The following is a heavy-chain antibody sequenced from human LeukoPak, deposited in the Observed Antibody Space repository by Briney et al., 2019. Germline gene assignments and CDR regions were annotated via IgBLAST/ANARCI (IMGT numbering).Heavy chain of an antibody. CDR2: INHSGST. D-gene: IGHD5-24*01. Sequence: PSETLSLTCAVYGGSFSGYYWSWFRQPPGKGLEWIGEINHSGSTNYNPSLKSRVTISVDTSKNQFSLKLSSVTAADTAVYYCARGISGRDGYNLLYYFDYWGQGTLVTVSS. J-gene: IGHJ4*02. V-gene: IGHV4-34*01. CDR1: GGSFSGYY. CDR3: ARGISGRDGYNLLYYFDY.